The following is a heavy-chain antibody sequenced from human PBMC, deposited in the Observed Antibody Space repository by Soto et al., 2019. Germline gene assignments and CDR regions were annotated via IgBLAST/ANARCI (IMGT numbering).Heavy chain of an antibody. J-gene: IGHJ3*02. D-gene: IGHD3-22*01. Sequence: AAGFTFSNAWMSWVRQAPGKGLEWVGRIKSKTDGGTTDYAAPVKGRFTISRDDSKNTLYLQMSSLKTEDTAVYYCTTEFRITMIVVAEIRAFDIWGQGTMVTVSS. CDR2: IKSKTDGGTT. CDR1: GFTFSNAW. V-gene: IGHV3-15*01. CDR3: TTEFRITMIVVAEIRAFDI.